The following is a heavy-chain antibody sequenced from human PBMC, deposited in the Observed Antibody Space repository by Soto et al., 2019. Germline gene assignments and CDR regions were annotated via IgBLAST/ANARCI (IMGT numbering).Heavy chain of an antibody. CDR2: INAGNGNT. CDR3: ARGGWGYYYFDY. CDR1: GYTFTSYA. D-gene: IGHD2-21*01. Sequence: QVQLVQSGAEVKKPGASVKVSCKASGYTFTSYAMHWVRQAPGQRLEWMGWINAGNGNTKYSQKFQGRVTITRDTSASTAYMELSSLRSEDTAVYYCARGGWGYYYFDYWGQGTLVTVSS. V-gene: IGHV1-3*01. J-gene: IGHJ4*02.